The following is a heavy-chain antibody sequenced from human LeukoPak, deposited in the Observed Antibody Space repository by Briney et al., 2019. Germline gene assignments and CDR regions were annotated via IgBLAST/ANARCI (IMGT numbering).Heavy chain of an antibody. J-gene: IGHJ4*02. CDR3: ARDRFSGSYPLDY. CDR1: GFAFSSYS. CDR2: LSSSSTYI. V-gene: IGHV3-21*04. Sequence: GGSLRLSCAASGFAFSSYSMNWVRQAPGKALEWASSLSSSSTYIFYADSVKGRFTISRDNAKNSLYLQMNSLRAEDTAVYYCARDRFSGSYPLDYWGQGTLVTVSS. D-gene: IGHD1-26*01.